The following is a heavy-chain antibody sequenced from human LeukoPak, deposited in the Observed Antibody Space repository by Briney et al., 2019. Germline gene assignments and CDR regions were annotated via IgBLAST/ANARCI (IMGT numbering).Heavy chain of an antibody. D-gene: IGHD3-22*01. V-gene: IGHV3-33*03. Sequence: GGSRRLSCAASGFTFRSYGMHWVRQAPGKGLEAVAFIWYDGSNKYYADSVKGRFTISRDNAKNSLYLQMNSLRAEDTAVYFCAAHYDSSGYRVDVFDLWGQGTMVTVSS. CDR1: GFTFRSYG. CDR2: IWYDGSNK. J-gene: IGHJ3*01. CDR3: AAHYDSSGYRVDVFDL.